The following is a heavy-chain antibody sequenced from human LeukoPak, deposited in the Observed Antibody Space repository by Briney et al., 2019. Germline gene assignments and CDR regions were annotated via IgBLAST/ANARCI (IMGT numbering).Heavy chain of an antibody. V-gene: IGHV1-2*02. CDR2: INPNSGGT. J-gene: IGHJ4*02. CDR1: GYTFTGYY. CDR3: VRDEAGTTFDY. D-gene: IGHD1-7*01. Sequence: ASVRVSCKASGYTFTGYYMHWVRQAPGQGLEWMGWINPNSGGTNYAQKFQGRVTMTRDTSISTAYMELSRLRSDDTAVYYCVRDEAGTTFDYWGLGTLVTVSS.